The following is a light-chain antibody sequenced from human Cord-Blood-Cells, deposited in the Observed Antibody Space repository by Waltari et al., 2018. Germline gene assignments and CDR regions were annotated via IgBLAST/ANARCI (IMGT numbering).Light chain of an antibody. V-gene: IGKV4-1*01. CDR2: WAS. CDR3: QQYYSTPYT. CDR1: QSVLYSSNNKNY. Sequence: DIVMTQSPDSLAGSLGERAPINCKSSQSVLYSSNNKNYLAWYQQKPGQPPKLLIYWASTRESGVPDRFSGSGSGTDFTLTISSLQAEDVAVYYCQQYYSTPYTFGQGTKLEIK. J-gene: IGKJ2*01.